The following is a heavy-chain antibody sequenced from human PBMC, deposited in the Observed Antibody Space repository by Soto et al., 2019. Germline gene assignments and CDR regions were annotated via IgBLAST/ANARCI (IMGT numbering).Heavy chain of an antibody. CDR1: GGSISSSNW. CDR3: ASSGTGTSAHGMDV. D-gene: IGHD1-1*01. CDR2: IYHSGST. V-gene: IGHV4-4*02. Sequence: TSETLSLTCAVPGGSISSSNWWSWVRQPPGKGLEWIGEIYHSGSTNYNPSLKSRVTISVDKSKNQFSLKLSSVTAADTAVYYCASSGTGTSAHGMDVWGQGTTVTVSS. J-gene: IGHJ6*02.